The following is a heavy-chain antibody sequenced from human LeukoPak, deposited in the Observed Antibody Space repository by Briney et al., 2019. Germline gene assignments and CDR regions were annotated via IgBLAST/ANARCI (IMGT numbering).Heavy chain of an antibody. CDR3: ARIRDPYGYAHLDL. CDR1: GFIFSSCS. CDR2: ISGSSFYI. V-gene: IGHV3-21*01. D-gene: IGHD5-18*01. J-gene: IGHJ4*02. Sequence: GGSLRLSCAASGFIFSSCSMNWVRQAPGKGLEWVSSISGSSFYINYADSVRGRFTISRDNAENSVYLQMSSLRDEDTAVYYCARIRDPYGYAHLDLWGQGTLVTVST.